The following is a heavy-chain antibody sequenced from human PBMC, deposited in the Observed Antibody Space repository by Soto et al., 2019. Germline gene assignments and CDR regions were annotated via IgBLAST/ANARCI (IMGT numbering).Heavy chain of an antibody. J-gene: IGHJ4*02. CDR2: IYHSGST. CDR1: GGSISSGGYS. D-gene: IGHD5-12*01. V-gene: IGHV4-30-2*01. CDR3: ASRDGYNHNFDY. Sequence: PSETLSLTCAVPGGSISSGGYSWSWIRQPPGKGLEWIGYIYHSGSTYYNPSLKSRVTISVDRSKNQSSLKLSSVTAADTAVYYCASRDGYNHNFDYWGQGILVTVSS.